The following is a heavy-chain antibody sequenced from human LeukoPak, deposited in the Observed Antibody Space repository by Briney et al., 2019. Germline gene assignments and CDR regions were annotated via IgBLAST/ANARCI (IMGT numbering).Heavy chain of an antibody. CDR2: IGPTGSDR. CDR3: ATETNGRHYDY. V-gene: IGHV3-21*06. J-gene: IGHJ4*02. CDR1: GLTFSTSG. Sequence: GGSLRLSCTASGLTFSTSGFNWVRQAPGKGLEWVASIGPTGSDRYHADSIKGRFTISRDNANNFLYLQMNSLRAEDKAVYYCATETNGRHYDYWGQGTLLTVSS. D-gene: IGHD1-14*01.